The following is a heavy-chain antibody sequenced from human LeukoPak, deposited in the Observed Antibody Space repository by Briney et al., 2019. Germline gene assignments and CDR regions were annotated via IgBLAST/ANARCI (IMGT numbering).Heavy chain of an antibody. CDR2: IYHSGST. Sequence: PSGTLSLTCAVSGRSISSSNWWSWVRQPPGKGLEWIGEIYHSGSTNYNPSLKSRVTISVDKSKNQFSLKLSSVTAADTAVYYCARDPDGRYGYGMDVWGQGTTVTVSS. J-gene: IGHJ6*02. CDR3: ARDPDGRYGYGMDV. D-gene: IGHD3-16*01. CDR1: GRSISSSNW. V-gene: IGHV4-4*02.